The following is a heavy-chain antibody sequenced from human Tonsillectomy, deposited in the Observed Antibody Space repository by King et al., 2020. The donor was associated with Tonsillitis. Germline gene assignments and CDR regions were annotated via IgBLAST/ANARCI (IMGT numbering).Heavy chain of an antibody. CDR1: GGSISSSDHY. CDR3: ARYGSGSFDY. CDR2: MYYTGTI. D-gene: IGHD6-19*01. Sequence: QLQESGPGVMKPSETLSLTCTVSGGSISSSDHYWAWIRQPPGKGLEWIGYMYYTGTIFYNPSLKSRFTISGGTSENRFSLKLSSVTAADTAVYFCARYGSGSFDYWGQGALVTVSS. J-gene: IGHJ4*02. V-gene: IGHV4-39*01.